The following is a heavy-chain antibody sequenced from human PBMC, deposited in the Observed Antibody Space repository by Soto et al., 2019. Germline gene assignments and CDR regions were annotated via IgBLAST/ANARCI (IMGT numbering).Heavy chain of an antibody. Sequence: PGGSLRLSCVASGFTFGSRAMSWVRQAPGEGLEWVSTITDSGGDTKYADSVRGRFTISRDNSKNTLYLQMSSLRAEDSAVYYCARATPIFFVVVPSHPRNWFDPWGQGTLVTVSS. CDR1: GFTFGSRA. J-gene: IGHJ5*02. D-gene: IGHD2-2*01. CDR2: ITDSGGDT. CDR3: ARATPIFFVVVPSHPRNWFDP. V-gene: IGHV3-23*01.